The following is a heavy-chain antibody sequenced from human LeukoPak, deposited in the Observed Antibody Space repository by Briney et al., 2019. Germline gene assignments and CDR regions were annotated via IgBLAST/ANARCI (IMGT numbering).Heavy chain of an antibody. V-gene: IGHV3-23*01. CDR1: GFTFRTSG. J-gene: IGHJ4*02. CDR2: ISRSGVAT. CDR3: AKHSHDGSAPYYEVQLDY. D-gene: IGHD3-22*01. Sequence: GGSLRLSCAASGFTFRTSGMNWVRQAPGKGLEWVSTISRSGVATYYANSVKGRFTISRDNSKNTVYLQMSSLRAEDTAMYYCAKHSHDGSAPYYEVQLDYWGQGTLVTVSS.